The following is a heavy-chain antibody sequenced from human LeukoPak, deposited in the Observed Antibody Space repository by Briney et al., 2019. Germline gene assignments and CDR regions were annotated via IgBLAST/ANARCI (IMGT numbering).Heavy chain of an antibody. CDR2: IWYDGSNK. CDR3: ARIPLGGRTVDC. D-gene: IGHD3-16*01. V-gene: IGHV3-33*08. CDR1: GFTFSTYG. J-gene: IGHJ4*02. Sequence: GRSLRLACAASGFTFSTYGMHWVRQAPGRGLEWVALIWYDGSNKYYADSVKGRFTISRDNSNNALYLQMNSLRAEDTAVYYCARIPLGGRTVDCWGQGTLVTVSS.